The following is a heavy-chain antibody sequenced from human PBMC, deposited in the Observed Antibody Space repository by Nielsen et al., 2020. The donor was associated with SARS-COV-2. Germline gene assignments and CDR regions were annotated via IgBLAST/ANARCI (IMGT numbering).Heavy chain of an antibody. J-gene: IGHJ6*02. Sequence: GESLKISCTASGFTFSSYCMHWVRQAPGKGLVWVSRLNSDGSSTSYADSVKGRFTISRDNARNSLYLQMNSLRAEDTAVYYCARGEAYSGSYRPWETDYGMDVWGQGTTVTVSS. CDR1: GFTFSSYC. V-gene: IGHV3-74*01. D-gene: IGHD1-26*01. CDR3: ARGEAYSGSYRPWETDYGMDV. CDR2: LNSDGSST.